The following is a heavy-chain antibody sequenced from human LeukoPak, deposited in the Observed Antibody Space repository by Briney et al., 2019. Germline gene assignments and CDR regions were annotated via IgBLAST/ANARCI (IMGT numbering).Heavy chain of an antibody. V-gene: IGHV3-23*01. CDR2: ISGSSDNT. D-gene: IGHD7-27*01. Sequence: GGSLRLSCEASGFTFSNYAMSWVRQAPGKGLEWVSSISGSSDNTNYADSVKGRFTISRDNSKNILYLRMNSLTAEDTAVYWCAKDPINWGSIYFDCWGQGTLVTASS. J-gene: IGHJ4*02. CDR3: AKDPINWGSIYFDC. CDR1: GFTFSNYA.